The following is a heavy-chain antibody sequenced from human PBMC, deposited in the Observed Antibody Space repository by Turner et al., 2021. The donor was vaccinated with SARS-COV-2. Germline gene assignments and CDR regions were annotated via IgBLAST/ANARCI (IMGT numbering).Heavy chain of an antibody. D-gene: IGHD2-21*01. Sequence: QITLKESDPTLVPPTPTLTLTCTFSAFSLSTSGVGVGWIRQPPGKALVCLALIYWDDDKRYSTSTKTRFTITKDPSKNQVALTMTNMDPVDTATYYCARHIVVASFDDWGQGTTVTVSS. V-gene: IGHV2-5*02. CDR3: ARHIVVASFDD. CDR1: AFSLSTSGVG. CDR2: IYWDDDK. J-gene: IGHJ4*02.